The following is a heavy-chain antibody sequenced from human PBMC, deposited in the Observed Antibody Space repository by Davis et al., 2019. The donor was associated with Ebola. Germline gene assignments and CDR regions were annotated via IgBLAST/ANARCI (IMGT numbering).Heavy chain of an antibody. CDR1: GNSFSNSW. CDR2: IYPSDADT. V-gene: IGHV5-51*01. Sequence: GGSLRLSCKSSGNSFSNSWIGWVRQMPGKGLEWMGIIYPSDADTRYNPSFQGQVTISADKSISTVYLQWNSLKASDTAMYYCASHPAYYYGMDVWGQGAMVTVSS. CDR3: ASHPAYYYGMDV. J-gene: IGHJ6*02.